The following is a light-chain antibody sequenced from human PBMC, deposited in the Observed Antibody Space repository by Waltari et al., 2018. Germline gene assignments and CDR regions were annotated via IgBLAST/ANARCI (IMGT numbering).Light chain of an antibody. Sequence: SALPQPASVSGSPGQSHTISCTGTRSDFSLFDYVSWYQQRPGKVPRLIIYDVVKRPSGVSNRFSGSMSGYTATLTISGLQAEDEADYYCCSYTSSDTYVFGSGTTVTVL. CDR1: RSDFSLFDY. CDR2: DVV. J-gene: IGLJ1*01. CDR3: CSYTSSDTYV. V-gene: IGLV2-14*03.